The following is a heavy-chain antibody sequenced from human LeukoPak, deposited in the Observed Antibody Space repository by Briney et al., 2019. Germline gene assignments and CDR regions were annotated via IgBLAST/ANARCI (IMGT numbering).Heavy chain of an antibody. CDR3: ARVLTLSGGAFDL. D-gene: IGHD3-16*02. CDR1: GFTVSSNC. CDR2: IYSGGTT. J-gene: IGHJ3*01. V-gene: IGHV3-53*01. Sequence: GGSLRLSCAASGFTVSSNCMSWVRQAPGKGLEWVSVIYSGGTTHYAGSVKGRFTISRDNSKNTVHLQMNSLSAEDTAVYYCARVLTLSGGAFDLWGQGTMVTVSS.